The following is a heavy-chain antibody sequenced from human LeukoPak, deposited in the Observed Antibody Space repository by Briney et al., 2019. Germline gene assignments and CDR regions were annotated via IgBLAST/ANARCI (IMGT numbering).Heavy chain of an antibody. CDR1: GYSFTSYW. CDR3: ARLAPYCDFWSGYYKTSYNWCDP. J-gene: IGHJ5*02. V-gene: IGHV5-51*01. CDR2: IYPGDSDT. Sequence: GESLKISCKGSGYSFTSYWIGWVRQMPGKGLEWMGIIYPGDSDTRYSPSFQGQVTISADKSISTAYLQWSSLKASDTAMYYCARLAPYCDFWSGYYKTSYNWCDPWGQGTLVTVSS. D-gene: IGHD3-3*01.